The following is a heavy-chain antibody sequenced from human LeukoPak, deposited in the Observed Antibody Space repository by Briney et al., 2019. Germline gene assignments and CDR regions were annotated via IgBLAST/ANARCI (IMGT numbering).Heavy chain of an antibody. Sequence: ASVKVSCKASGYTFTSYDINWVRQATGQGLEWMGWMNPNSGNTGYAQKFQGRVTMTRNNSISTAYMELSSLRSEDTAVYYCARYYIVVVPASPNLGHDAFDIWGQGTMATVSS. D-gene: IGHD2-2*01. V-gene: IGHV1-8*01. CDR3: ARYYIVVVPASPNLGHDAFDI. CDR1: GYTFTSYD. J-gene: IGHJ3*02. CDR2: MNPNSGNT.